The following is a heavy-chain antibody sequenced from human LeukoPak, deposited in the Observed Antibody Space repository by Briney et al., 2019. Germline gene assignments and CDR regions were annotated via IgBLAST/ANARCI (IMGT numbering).Heavy chain of an antibody. CDR3: AKDRSGSYSQGLDY. CDR1: GFAFSSYA. J-gene: IGHJ4*02. Sequence: GGSLRLSCAASGFAFSSYAMSWVRQAPGKGLEWVSAISGSGGSTYYADSVKGRFTISRDNSKNTLFLQMNSLRAEDTAVYYCAKDRSGSYSQGLDYWGQGTLVTVSS. D-gene: IGHD1-26*01. CDR2: ISGSGGST. V-gene: IGHV3-23*01.